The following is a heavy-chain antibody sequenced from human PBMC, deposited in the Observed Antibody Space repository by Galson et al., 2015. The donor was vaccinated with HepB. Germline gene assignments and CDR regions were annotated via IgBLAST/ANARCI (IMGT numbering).Heavy chain of an antibody. V-gene: IGHV3-30*18. CDR2: ISYDGSNK. CDR3: AKPFRAYQLLGNWFDP. J-gene: IGHJ5*02. CDR1: GFTFSSYG. Sequence: SLRLSCAASGFTFSSYGMHWARQAPGKGLEWVAVISYDGSNKYYADSVKGRFTISRDNSKNTLYLQMNSLRAEDTAVYYCAKPFRAYQLLGNWFDPWGQGTLVTVSS. D-gene: IGHD2-2*01.